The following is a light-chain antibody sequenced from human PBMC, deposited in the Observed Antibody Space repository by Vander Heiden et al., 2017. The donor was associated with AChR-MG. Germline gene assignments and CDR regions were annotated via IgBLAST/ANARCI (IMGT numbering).Light chain of an antibody. Sequence: SYVLTQPPPVSVAPGQTATITCGGDNIGSKSVHWYQQRPGQAPVLVIYYDSDRPSGIPERLSGSNSGNTATLTISGVEAGDEADYYCQVWNNSRDHVVFGGGTKLTVL. J-gene: IGLJ2*01. V-gene: IGLV3-21*04. CDR1: NIGSKS. CDR2: YDS. CDR3: QVWNNSRDHVV.